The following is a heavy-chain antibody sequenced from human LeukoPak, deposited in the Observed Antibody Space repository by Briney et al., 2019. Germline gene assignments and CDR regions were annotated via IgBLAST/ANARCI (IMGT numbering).Heavy chain of an antibody. CDR1: GYTFTSNY. J-gene: IGHJ5*02. V-gene: IGHV1-46*01. Sequence: ASVKVSCKAFGYTFTSNYMHWVRQAPGQGPEWMGVISPSGGSTTYAQKFQGRVTMTRDTSISTAYMELSRLRSDDTAVYYCARPRGGGIADNNWFDPWGQGTLVTVSS. CDR2: ISPSGGST. D-gene: IGHD6-13*01. CDR3: ARPRGGGIADNNWFDP.